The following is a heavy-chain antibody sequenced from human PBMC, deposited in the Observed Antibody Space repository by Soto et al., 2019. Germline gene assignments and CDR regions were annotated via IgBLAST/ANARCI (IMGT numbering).Heavy chain of an antibody. Sequence: EVQLVESGGGLVQPGGSLRLSCAASGFTFSRFRLNWVRQAPGKGLEGVSHISSTGNTIYYADSVKGRFTISRDLAKNSLYLQMNNLRDEDTAVYYCARDKDYSIDYWGQGTLVTVSS. CDR1: GFTFSRFR. CDR3: ARDKDYSIDY. CDR2: ISSTGNTI. J-gene: IGHJ4*02. V-gene: IGHV3-48*02. D-gene: IGHD4-4*01.